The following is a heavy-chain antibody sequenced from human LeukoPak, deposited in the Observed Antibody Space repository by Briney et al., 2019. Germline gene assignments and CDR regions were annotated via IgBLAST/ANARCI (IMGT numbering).Heavy chain of an antibody. CDR3: AKDQLPGNVGSWYYFDY. V-gene: IGHV3-30*02. CDR1: GFTFSSYG. Sequence: GGSLRLSCAASGFTFSSYGMHWVRQAPGKGLEWVAFIRYDGSNKYYADSVKGLFTISRDNSKNTLYLQMNSLRAEDTAVYYCAKDQLPGNVGSWYYFDYWGQGTLVTVSS. J-gene: IGHJ4*02. D-gene: IGHD6-13*01. CDR2: IRYDGSNK.